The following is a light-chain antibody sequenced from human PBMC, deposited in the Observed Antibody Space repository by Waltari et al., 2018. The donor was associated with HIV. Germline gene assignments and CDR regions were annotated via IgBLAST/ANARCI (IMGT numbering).Light chain of an antibody. Sequence: EIVLTQSPATLSLSPVERATLSCRASQSVSSYLAWYQQKPGQAPRLLIYAASNRASGIPARFSGSGSGTDFTLTISSLEPEDFAVYYCQQRFNWPPWTFGQGTKVEIK. CDR2: AAS. V-gene: IGKV3-11*01. CDR1: QSVSSY. CDR3: QQRFNWPPWT. J-gene: IGKJ1*01.